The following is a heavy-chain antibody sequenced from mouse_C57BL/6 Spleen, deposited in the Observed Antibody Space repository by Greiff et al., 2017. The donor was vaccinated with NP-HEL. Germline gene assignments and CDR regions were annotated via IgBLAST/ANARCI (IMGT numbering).Heavy chain of an antibody. CDR1: GFTFSDYG. D-gene: IGHD2-4*01. CDR3: ASMITPYYAMDY. J-gene: IGHJ4*01. Sequence: EVQLQQSGGGLVKPGGSLILSCAASGFTFSDYGMHWVRQAPEKGLAWVAYISSGSSTLYYADTVKGRFPISRDNAKNTLFLQMTSLRSEDTAMYYCASMITPYYAMDYWGQGTSVTVSS. CDR2: ISSGSSTL. V-gene: IGHV5-17*01.